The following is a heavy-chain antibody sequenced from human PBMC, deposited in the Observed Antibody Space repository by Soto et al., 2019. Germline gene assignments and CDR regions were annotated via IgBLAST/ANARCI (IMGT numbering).Heavy chain of an antibody. CDR2: ISGSGATI. Sequence: ELQLVESGGGLVQPGGSLRLSCAASGFTFSSYEMNWVRQAPGKGLEWLSYISGSGATIFYADSVKGRFTISRDNARNSLYVQMNSLRAEDTAVYYCARGLWSGYLAGFDPWVQITLVTVSS. CDR1: GFTFSSYE. V-gene: IGHV3-48*03. D-gene: IGHD3-3*01. CDR3: ARGLWSGYLAGFDP. J-gene: IGHJ5*02.